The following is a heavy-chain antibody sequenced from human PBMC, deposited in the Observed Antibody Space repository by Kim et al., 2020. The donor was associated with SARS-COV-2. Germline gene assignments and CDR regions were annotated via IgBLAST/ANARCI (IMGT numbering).Heavy chain of an antibody. CDR3: ARGGGWWPDAFDI. V-gene: IGHV4-34*01. Sequence: SETLSLTCAVYGGSFSGYYWSWIRQPPGKGLEWIGEINHSGSTNYNPSLKSRVTISVDTSKNQFSLKLSSVTAADTAVYYCARGGGWWPDAFDIWGQGTMVTVSS. CDR2: INHSGST. CDR1: GGSFSGYY. D-gene: IGHD2-15*01. J-gene: IGHJ3*02.